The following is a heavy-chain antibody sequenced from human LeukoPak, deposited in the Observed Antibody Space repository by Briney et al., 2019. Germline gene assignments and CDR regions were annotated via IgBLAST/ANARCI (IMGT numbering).Heavy chain of an antibody. D-gene: IGHD6-19*01. J-gene: IGHJ6*02. CDR1: GFTFSSYW. Sequence: GGSLRLSCAASGFTFSSYWMSWLRQAPEKGLEWVANIKEDGSEKYYVDSVKGRFSISRDNAKNSLYLQMNSLRAEDTAVYFCARVLAGSSPMYYGMDVWGQGTTVTVSS. CDR3: ARVLAGSSPMYYGMDV. CDR2: IKEDGSEK. V-gene: IGHV3-7*01.